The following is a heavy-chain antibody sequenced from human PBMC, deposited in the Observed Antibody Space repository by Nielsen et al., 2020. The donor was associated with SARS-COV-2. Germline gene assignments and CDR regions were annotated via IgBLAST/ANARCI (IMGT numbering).Heavy chain of an antibody. CDR1: GGSIISSSFS. Sequence: SETLSLTCTVSGGSIISSSFSLGWIRQPPGKGLEWIGNISYSGSTYYNPSLKSRVTISVDKSKNQFSLKLSSVTAADTAVYYCARENAYYDIDYWGQGTLVTVSS. V-gene: IGHV4-39*07. CDR2: ISYSGST. D-gene: IGHD3-22*01. CDR3: ARENAYYDIDY. J-gene: IGHJ4*02.